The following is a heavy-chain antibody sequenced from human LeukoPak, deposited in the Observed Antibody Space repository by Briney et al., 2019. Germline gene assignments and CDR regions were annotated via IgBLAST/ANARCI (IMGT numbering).Heavy chain of an antibody. D-gene: IGHD5-18*01. CDR1: GDSISGYY. CDR2: IYYSGST. Sequence: SETLSLTCTVSGDSISGYYWSWIRQPPGKGLEWIGYIYYSGSTDYNPSLRGRVTISVDTSETQFSPNLSSVTAAGTAVYYCARAKRGYSYGSFDPWGQGTLVTVSS. CDR3: ARAKRGYSYGSFDP. V-gene: IGHV4-59*01. J-gene: IGHJ5*02.